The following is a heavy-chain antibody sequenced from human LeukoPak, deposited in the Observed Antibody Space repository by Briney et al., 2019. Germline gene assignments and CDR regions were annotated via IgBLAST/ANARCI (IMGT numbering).Heavy chain of an antibody. Sequence: GGSLRLSCAASGFTFSSYGMHWVRQAPGKGLEWVALISFDGVKTDYADSVKGRFTISRDSSQNTLYLQMNSLRAEDTAVYYCANVFWRRRTAYGMDVWGQGTTVTVSS. CDR2: ISFDGVKT. D-gene: IGHD3-3*01. V-gene: IGHV3-30*18. J-gene: IGHJ6*02. CDR3: ANVFWRRRTAYGMDV. CDR1: GFTFSSYG.